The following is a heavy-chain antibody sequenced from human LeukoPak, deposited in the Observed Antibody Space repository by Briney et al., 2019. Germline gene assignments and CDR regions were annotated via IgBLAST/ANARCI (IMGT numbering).Heavy chain of an antibody. Sequence: GGSLRLSCAASGFTFSSYTMNWVRQAPGKGLEWVSSISSSRNCIYYADSLEGRFTISRDNARNSLYLQMNSLRAEDTAVYYCASRHDLIDWGQGTLVTVSS. J-gene: IGHJ4*02. D-gene: IGHD2-21*01. CDR1: GFTFSSYT. CDR3: ASRHDLID. CDR2: ISSSRNCI. V-gene: IGHV3-21*01.